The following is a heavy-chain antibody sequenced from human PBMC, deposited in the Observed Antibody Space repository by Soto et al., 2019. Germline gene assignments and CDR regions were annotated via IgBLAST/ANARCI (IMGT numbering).Heavy chain of an antibody. CDR1: SDSIAGENW. V-gene: IGHV4-4*02. CDR2: VFHTGGT. J-gene: IGHJ4*02. Sequence: QVQLQESGPGLVKPSETLSLTCTVSSDSIAGENWWSWVRQPPGLGLEWIGEVFHTGGTNYNPSLKSRVTMEVDKSKNQFSLKLISATAADTAVDYCARVFSSGSGWMYYFDFWGQGTLVSVSS. CDR3: ARVFSSGSGWMYYFDF. D-gene: IGHD6-19*01.